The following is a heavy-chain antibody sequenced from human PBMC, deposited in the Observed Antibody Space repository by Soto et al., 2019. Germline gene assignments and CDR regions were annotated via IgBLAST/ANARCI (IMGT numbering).Heavy chain of an antibody. CDR3: ANNGDYYYYGMDV. CDR1: GYTFSNYA. J-gene: IGHJ6*02. D-gene: IGHD4-17*01. CDR2: INAGNGKT. Sequence: QVQLVQSGAEVKKPGASVKVSCKASGYTFSNYATHWVRQAPGQRLEGMGWINAGNGKTKYSQNFQGRVTITRDTSASTAYMELSSRRSEDTAVYYCANNGDYYYYGMDVWGQGTTVTVSS. V-gene: IGHV1-3*01.